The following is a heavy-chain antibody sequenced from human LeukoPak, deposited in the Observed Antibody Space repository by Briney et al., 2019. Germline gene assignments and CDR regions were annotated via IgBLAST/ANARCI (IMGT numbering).Heavy chain of an antibody. V-gene: IGHV4-59*08. D-gene: IGHD6-13*01. CDR2: IYYSGST. CDR3: AGGSSSFQLDY. J-gene: IGHJ4*02. CDR1: GGSISSYY. Sequence: SETLSLTCTVSGGSISSYYWSWIRQPAGKGLEWTGYIYYSGSTNYNPSLRSRVTISVDTSKNQFSLKLSSVTAADTAVYYCAGGSSSFQLDYWGQGTLVTVSS.